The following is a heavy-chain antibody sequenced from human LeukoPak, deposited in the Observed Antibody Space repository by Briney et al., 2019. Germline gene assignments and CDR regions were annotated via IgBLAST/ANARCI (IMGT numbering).Heavy chain of an antibody. J-gene: IGHJ4*02. CDR1: GFTFSTYA. D-gene: IGHD3-10*01. CDR3: AKRANRGVLGEFDY. CDR2: VSGGGDRT. Sequence: PGGSLRLSCAASGFTFSTYAMSWVRQAPGKGLEWVSAVSGGGDRTYYADSVKGRFTISRDNSNNTLYPQMSSLRAGDTAVYYCAKRANRGVLGEFDYWGQGTLVTVSS. V-gene: IGHV3-23*01.